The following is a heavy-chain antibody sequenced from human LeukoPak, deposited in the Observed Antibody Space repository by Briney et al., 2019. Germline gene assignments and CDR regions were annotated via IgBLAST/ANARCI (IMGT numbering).Heavy chain of an antibody. V-gene: IGHV3-11*01. J-gene: IGHJ4*02. CDR1: GFTYSDYY. CDR2: ISSSGSTI. Sequence: GGSLRLSCAASGFTYSDYYMSWIRQAPGKGLGWVSYISSSGSTIYYADSVKGRFTISRDNAKNSLYLQMNSLRAEDTAVYYCARKGPWYYGSGSYDYWGQGTLVTVSS. CDR3: ARKGPWYYGSGSYDY. D-gene: IGHD3-10*01.